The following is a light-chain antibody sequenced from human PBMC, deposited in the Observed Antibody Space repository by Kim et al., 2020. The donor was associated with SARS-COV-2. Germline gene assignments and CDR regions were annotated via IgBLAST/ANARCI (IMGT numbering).Light chain of an antibody. CDR3: ISYAGSNIFV. V-gene: IGLV2-8*01. CDR2: EVT. J-gene: IGLJ1*01. Sequence: GQSVIVSRTGTSSDVGGYKYVSWYQQNPGKAPILMIYEVTKRPSGVPDRFSGSRSGNTASLTVSGLQAEDEADYYCISYAGSNIFVFGTVTKVTVL. CDR1: SSDVGGYKY.